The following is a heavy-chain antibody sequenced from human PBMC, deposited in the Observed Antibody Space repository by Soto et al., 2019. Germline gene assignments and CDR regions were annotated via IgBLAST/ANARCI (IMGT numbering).Heavy chain of an antibody. CDR1: GFTFNTYG. CDR3: ARADCTGAYCYSWPFNYGVDV. D-gene: IGHD2-15*01. CDR2: IWYDGSNK. Sequence: VQLVESGGGVVQPGGSLRLSCTTSGFTFNTYGMHWVRQAPGKGLEWVAIIWYDGSNKYYADSVKGRFTISRDNSKNTLYLKMNSLRAEDTALYYCARADCTGAYCYSWPFNYGVDVWGQGTTVTVSS. V-gene: IGHV3-33*08. J-gene: IGHJ6*02.